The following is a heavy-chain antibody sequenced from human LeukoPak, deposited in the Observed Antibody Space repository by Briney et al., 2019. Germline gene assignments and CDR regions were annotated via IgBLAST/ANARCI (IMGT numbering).Heavy chain of an antibody. J-gene: IGHJ4*02. Sequence: GESLKISCKGSGYSFTSYWIGWVRQMPGKGLEWMGIIYPGDSDTRYSPSFQGQVTISADKSISTAYLQWSSLKASDTAMYYCARSFNPDYYDSSGYFFEYWGQGTLVTVSS. CDR1: GYSFTSYW. CDR3: ARSFNPDYYDSSGYFFEY. CDR2: IYPGDSDT. D-gene: IGHD3-22*01. V-gene: IGHV5-51*01.